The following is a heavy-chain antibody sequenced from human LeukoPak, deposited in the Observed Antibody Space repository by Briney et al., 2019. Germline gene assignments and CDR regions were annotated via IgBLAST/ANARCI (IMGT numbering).Heavy chain of an antibody. V-gene: IGHV4-59*01. CDR1: GGSTSSYY. Sequence: SETLSLACTVSGGSTSSYYWSWIRQPPGKGLEWIGYIYYSGSTNYNPSLKSRVTISVDTSKNQFSLKLSSVTAADTAVYYCARVVPAAMDASGWYDYWGQGTLVTVSS. CDR3: ARVVPAAMDASGWYDY. J-gene: IGHJ4*02. CDR2: IYYSGST. D-gene: IGHD2-2*01.